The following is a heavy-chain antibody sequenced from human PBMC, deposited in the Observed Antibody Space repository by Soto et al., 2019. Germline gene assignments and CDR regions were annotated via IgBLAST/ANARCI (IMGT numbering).Heavy chain of an antibody. CDR2: ISYDGSNK. D-gene: IGHD6-13*01. CDR1: GFTFSSYA. Sequence: AGGSLRLSCSASGFTFSSYAMHWVRQAPGKGLEWVAVISYDGSNKYYADSVKGRFTISRDNSKNTLYLQMNSLRAEDTAVYYCARDLFGGSSVDAFDIWGQGKMVTVSS. V-gene: IGHV3-30-3*01. J-gene: IGHJ3*02. CDR3: ARDLFGGSSVDAFDI.